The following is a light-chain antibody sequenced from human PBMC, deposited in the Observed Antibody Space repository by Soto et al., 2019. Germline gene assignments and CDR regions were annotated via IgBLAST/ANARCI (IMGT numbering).Light chain of an antibody. CDR1: QSLNRD. V-gene: IGKV3-15*01. J-gene: IGKJ1*01. CDR2: GAS. Sequence: EIVITQSPSTLSLSPFERSTLSCRASQSLNRDLAWYQQRPGQSPRLLIFGASIRADGIPARFSGSGSGTEFTLTIDSLQSEDFALYYCQQYLTWPGTFGQGTKVDIK. CDR3: QQYLTWPGT.